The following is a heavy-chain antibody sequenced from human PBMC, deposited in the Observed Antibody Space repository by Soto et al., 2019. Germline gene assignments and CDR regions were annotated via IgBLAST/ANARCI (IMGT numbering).Heavy chain of an antibody. J-gene: IGHJ5*02. Sequence: ASVKVSCKASCYTFTRYGISWVRQAPGQGLEWMGWISAYNGNTNYAQKLQGRVTMTTDTSTSTAYMELRSLRSDDTAVYYCARNSDLAQFDPWGQGTLVTVSS. CDR1: CYTFTRYG. CDR2: ISAYNGNT. V-gene: IGHV1-18*01. CDR3: ARNSDLAQFDP.